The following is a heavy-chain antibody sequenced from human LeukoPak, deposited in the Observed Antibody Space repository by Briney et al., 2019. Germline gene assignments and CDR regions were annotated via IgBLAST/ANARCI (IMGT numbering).Heavy chain of an antibody. CDR1: GFSFSTYA. V-gene: IGHV3-30*04. J-gene: IGHJ4*02. Sequence: PGESLRLSCAASGFSFSTYAMHWVRQAPGKGLEWVAVISKDGSNKYYADSVKGRFTISRDNSKNTVYLEMNSLRAEDTGVYYSARDIAVGSGLYDNWGQGNLVTGSS. D-gene: IGHD6-19*01. CDR3: ARDIAVGSGLYDN. CDR2: ISKDGSNK.